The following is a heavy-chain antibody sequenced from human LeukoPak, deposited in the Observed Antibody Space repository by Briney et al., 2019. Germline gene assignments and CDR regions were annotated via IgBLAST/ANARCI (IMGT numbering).Heavy chain of an antibody. CDR1: GFTLSSYA. CDR3: ARGVGSSSWYYYYGMDV. CDR2: ICSNGGST. V-gene: IGHV3-64*01. Sequence: GGAPRLSCAAPGFTLSSYAMHWGRQAPGEGLEYVLAICSNGGSTYYANSVKGRFTISRDNSKNTLYLQMGSLRAEDMAVYYCARGVGSSSWYYYYGMDVWGQGTTVTVSS. J-gene: IGHJ6*02. D-gene: IGHD6-13*01.